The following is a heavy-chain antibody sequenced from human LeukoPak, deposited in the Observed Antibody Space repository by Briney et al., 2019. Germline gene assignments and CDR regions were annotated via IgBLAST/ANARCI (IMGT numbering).Heavy chain of an antibody. CDR2: IYNSGST. J-gene: IGHJ4*02. D-gene: IGHD3-10*01. V-gene: IGHV4-31*06. CDR1: GGSISSSSYY. CDR3: YGSGY. Sequence: PSETLSLTCTVSGGSISSSSYYWGWIRHPPGKGLEWIGYIYNSGSTYYNPSLKSRVTISVDKSKNQFSLKVNFVTAADTAVYYCYGSGYWGQGTLVTVSS.